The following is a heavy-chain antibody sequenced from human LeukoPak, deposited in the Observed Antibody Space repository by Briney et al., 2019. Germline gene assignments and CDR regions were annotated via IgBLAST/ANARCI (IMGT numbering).Heavy chain of an antibody. Sequence: ASVKVSCKASVGTLSTNSITWVRQAPGQGLEWMGWISAYNGHTNYAQNLQGRLTMTTDTSTSTAYMELRSLGSDDTAMYYCARDGSPTFSGSCDDWGQGTLVTVSS. CDR3: ARDGSPTFSGSCDD. CDR2: ISAYNGHT. J-gene: IGHJ4*02. V-gene: IGHV1-18*01. CDR1: VGTLSTNS. D-gene: IGHD1-26*01.